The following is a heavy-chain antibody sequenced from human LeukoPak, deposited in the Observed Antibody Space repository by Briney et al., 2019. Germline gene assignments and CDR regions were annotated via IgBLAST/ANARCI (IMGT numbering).Heavy chain of an antibody. V-gene: IGHV4-39*07. Sequence: SETLSLTCTVSGGSISSSFYYWGWIRQPPGKGLEWIGEIYHSGSTNYNPSLKSRVTISVDKSKNQFSLKLSSVTAADTAVYYCARDLDYYGSGSSRGIDYWGQGTLVTVSS. J-gene: IGHJ4*02. CDR1: GGSISSSFYY. CDR3: ARDLDYYGSGSSRGIDY. D-gene: IGHD3-10*01. CDR2: IYHSGST.